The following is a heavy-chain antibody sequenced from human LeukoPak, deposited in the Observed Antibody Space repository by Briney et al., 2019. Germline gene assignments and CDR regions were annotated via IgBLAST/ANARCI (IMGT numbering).Heavy chain of an antibody. J-gene: IGHJ6*02. CDR1: GGSISSYY. CDR3: AGGIVATTFYYYYYYGMDV. Sequence: SGTLSLTCTVSGGSISSYYWSWIRQPPGKGLEWIGYIYYSGSTNYNPSLKSRVTISVDTSKNQFSLKLSSVTAADTAVYYCAGGIVATTFYYYYYYGMDVWGQGTTVTVSS. CDR2: IYYSGST. D-gene: IGHD5-12*01. V-gene: IGHV4-59*08.